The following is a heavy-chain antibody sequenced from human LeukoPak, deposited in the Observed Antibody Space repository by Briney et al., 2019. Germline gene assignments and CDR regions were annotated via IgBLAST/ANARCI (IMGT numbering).Heavy chain of an antibody. D-gene: IGHD1-14*01. J-gene: IGHJ4*02. CDR1: GFTFSSYE. CDR2: ISSRDNTK. Sequence: GGSLRLSCAASGFTFSSYEMNWVRQAPGKGLEWVSYISSRDNTKYYADSVKGRFTISRDNAKNSLYLQMNSLRAEDTAVYYCARDYNRSPDYWGQGTLVTVSS. V-gene: IGHV3-48*03. CDR3: ARDYNRSPDY.